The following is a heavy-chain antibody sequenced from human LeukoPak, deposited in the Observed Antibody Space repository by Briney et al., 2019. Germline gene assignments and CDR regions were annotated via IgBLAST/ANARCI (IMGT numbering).Heavy chain of an antibody. CDR2: IIPIFGTA. Sequence: ASVKVSCKASGGTFSSYAISWVRQAPGQGLEWMGGIIPIFGTANYAQKFQGRVTITTDESTSTAYMELSSLRSEDTAVYYRASAKGSYFDYWGQGTLVTVSS. D-gene: IGHD3-10*01. J-gene: IGHJ4*02. V-gene: IGHV1-69*05. CDR1: GGTFSSYA. CDR3: ASAKGSYFDY.